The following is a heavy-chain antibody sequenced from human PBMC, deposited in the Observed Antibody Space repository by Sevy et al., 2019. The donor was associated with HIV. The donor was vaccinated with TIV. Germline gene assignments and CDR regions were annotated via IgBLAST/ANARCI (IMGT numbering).Heavy chain of an antibody. CDR2: ISSNGGST. D-gene: IGHD2-15*01. Sequence: GGSLRLSCAASGFTFSSYAMRWVRQAPGKGLEYVSAISSNGGSTYYADSVKGRFTMSRDSSKNTLYVQMGSLRAEDMAVYYCGRGFGYCSGGSCGGDAFDIWGQGTMVTVSS. CDR3: GRGFGYCSGGSCGGDAFDI. CDR1: GFTFSSYA. J-gene: IGHJ3*02. V-gene: IGHV3-64*02.